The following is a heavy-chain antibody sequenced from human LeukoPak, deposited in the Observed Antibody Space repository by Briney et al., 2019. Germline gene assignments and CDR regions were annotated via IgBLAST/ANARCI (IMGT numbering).Heavy chain of an antibody. Sequence: GGSLRLSCVASGFSFDDYGMHWVRQTPGKRLEWVSGINWDGESTGYADSVKGRFTISRDNAKNTLYLQMNSLRAEDTAVYYCAKGVGATATYYYYYMDVWGKGTTVTVSS. CDR1: GFSFDDYG. J-gene: IGHJ6*03. CDR2: INWDGEST. V-gene: IGHV3-20*04. CDR3: AKGVGATATYYYYYMDV. D-gene: IGHD1-26*01.